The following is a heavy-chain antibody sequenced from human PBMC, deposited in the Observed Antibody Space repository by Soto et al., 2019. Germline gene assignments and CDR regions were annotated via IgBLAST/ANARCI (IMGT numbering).Heavy chain of an antibody. D-gene: IGHD6-19*01. J-gene: IGHJ4*02. CDR3: ARDLGSEQWFFDN. Sequence: QVQLQESGPGLVKPSQTLSLTCPPSRASLRGDRSYCSWIRQHPGKGLEFIGYIHNSGSTYSNPSLENRVAMSIDTSKNQFSLRLSSVTAADSAVYFCARDLGSEQWFFDNWGQGILVTVSS. CDR2: IHNSGST. CDR1: RASLRGDRSY. V-gene: IGHV4-31*03.